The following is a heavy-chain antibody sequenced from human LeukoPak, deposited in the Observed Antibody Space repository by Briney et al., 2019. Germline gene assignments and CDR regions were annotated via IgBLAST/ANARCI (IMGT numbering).Heavy chain of an antibody. Sequence: SETLSLTCAVSGGSISSGDYSWSWVRQPPGKGLEWIGYIYHSGRTYYSPSLKGRVTISVDRTRNQFSLKLSSVTAADTAVYYCARDRPGRGFDYWGQGTLVTVSS. CDR3: ARDRPGRGFDY. D-gene: IGHD1-26*01. J-gene: IGHJ4*02. V-gene: IGHV4-30-2*01. CDR2: IYHSGRT. CDR1: GGSISSGDYS.